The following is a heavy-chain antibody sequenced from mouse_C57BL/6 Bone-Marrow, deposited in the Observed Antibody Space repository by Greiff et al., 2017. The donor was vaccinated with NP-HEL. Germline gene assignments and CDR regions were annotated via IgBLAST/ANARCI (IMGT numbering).Heavy chain of an antibody. V-gene: IGHV1-55*01. CDR3: AREGYYWYFDV. J-gene: IGHJ1*03. Sequence: QVQLKESGAELVKPGASVKMSCKASGYTFTSYWITWVKQRPGQGLEWIGDIYPGSGSTNYNEKFKSKATLTVDTSSSTAYMQLSSLTSEDSAVYYCAREGYYWYFDVWGTGTTVTVSS. CDR2: IYPGSGST. CDR1: GYTFTSYW.